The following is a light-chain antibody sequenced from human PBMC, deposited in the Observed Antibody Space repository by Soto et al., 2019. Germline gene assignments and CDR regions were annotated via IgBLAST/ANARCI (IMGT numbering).Light chain of an antibody. Sequence: QSVLTQPPSVSAAPGQEVTISCSGSSSNLGNNYASWYQQLPGTAPKLLIYDNNRRPSGTPDRFSGSKSGTSAALAITGLQTGDEADYYCGTWDTRLGVVVFGGGTKLTVL. J-gene: IGLJ2*01. V-gene: IGLV1-51*01. CDR2: DNN. CDR3: GTWDTRLGVVV. CDR1: SSNLGNNY.